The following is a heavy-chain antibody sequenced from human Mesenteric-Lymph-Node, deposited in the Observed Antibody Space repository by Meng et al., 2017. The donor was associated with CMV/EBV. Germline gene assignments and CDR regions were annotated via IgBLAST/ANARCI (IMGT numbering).Heavy chain of an antibody. D-gene: IGHD2-2*02. V-gene: IGHV3-9*01. CDR3: ARVKRAAIWTSYYYYGMDV. CDR2: ISWNSGSI. CDR1: GFTFDDYA. Sequence: SLKISCAASGFTFDDYAMHWVRQAPGKGLEWVSGISWNSGSIGYADSVKGRFTISRDNAKNSLYLQMNSLRAEDTAVYYCARVKRAAIWTSYYYYGMDVWGQGTTVTVSS. J-gene: IGHJ6*02.